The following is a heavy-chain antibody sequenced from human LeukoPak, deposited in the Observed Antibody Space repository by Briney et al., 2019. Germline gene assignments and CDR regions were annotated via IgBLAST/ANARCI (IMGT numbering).Heavy chain of an antibody. Sequence: GGSLRLSCAASGFTFSSYSMNWVRQAPGKGLEWVSSISSSSSYMYYADSVKGRFTISRDNAKNSLYLQMNSLRAEDTAVYYCARDLLAVAAFDYWGQGTLVTVSS. CDR1: GFTFSSYS. CDR2: ISSSSSYM. CDR3: ARDLLAVAAFDY. D-gene: IGHD6-19*01. V-gene: IGHV3-21*01. J-gene: IGHJ4*02.